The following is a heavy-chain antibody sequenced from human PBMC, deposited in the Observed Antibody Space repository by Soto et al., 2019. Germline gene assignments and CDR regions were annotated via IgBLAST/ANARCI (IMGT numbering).Heavy chain of an antibody. D-gene: IGHD3-10*01. CDR1: GFTFSNYA. CDR3: AREFAPGSPNYDY. V-gene: IGHV3-23*01. Sequence: EVQLLESAGGLEQPGGSLRLSCAASGFTFSNYAMSWVRQAPGKGLEWVSTFTRSGNTYYADSVKGRFTISRDNSKNTLYLQMASLRAEDTAVYYCAREFAPGSPNYDYWGLGTLVTVSS. J-gene: IGHJ4*02. CDR2: FTRSGNT.